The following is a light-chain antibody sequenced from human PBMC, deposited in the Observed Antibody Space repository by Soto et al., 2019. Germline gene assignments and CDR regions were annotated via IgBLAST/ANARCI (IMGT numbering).Light chain of an antibody. CDR3: QQSYSTPPFT. CDR1: QSVRTC. J-gene: IGKJ3*01. Sequence: DIQMTQSPSTLSASVGDRVTITCRASQSVRTCLAWYQQKPGRAPKLLIYDASSLQSGVPSRFSGSGSGTDFTLTISSLQPEDFATYYCQQSYSTPPFTFGPGTKVDIK. CDR2: DAS. V-gene: IGKV1-39*01.